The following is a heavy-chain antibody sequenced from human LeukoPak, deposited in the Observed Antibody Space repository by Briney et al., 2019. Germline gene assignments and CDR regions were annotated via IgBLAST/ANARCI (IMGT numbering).Heavy chain of an antibody. CDR3: ASGYFGEFADAFDI. J-gene: IGHJ3*02. Sequence: GGSLRLSCAASGFTFSSYSMNWVRQAPGKGLEWVSYISSSSSTIYYADSVKGRFTISRDNAKNSLYLQMNSLRAEDTAVYYCASGYFGEFADAFDIWGQGTMVTVSP. CDR1: GFTFSSYS. D-gene: IGHD3-10*01. V-gene: IGHV3-48*04. CDR2: ISSSSSTI.